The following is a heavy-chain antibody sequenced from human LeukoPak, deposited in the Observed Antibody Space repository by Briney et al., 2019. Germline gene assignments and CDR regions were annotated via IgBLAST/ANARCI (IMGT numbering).Heavy chain of an antibody. CDR1: GITFRDYA. Sequence: GGSLRLSCTASGITFRDYAMAWMRQAPGKGLEWVANIKQDGSEKYYVDSVKGRFTISRDNAKNSLYLQMNSLRAEDTAVYYCARVRARSYCSSNSCYGYWGQGTLVTVSS. J-gene: IGHJ4*02. CDR2: IKQDGSEK. V-gene: IGHV3-7*01. D-gene: IGHD2-2*01. CDR3: ARVRARSYCSSNSCYGY.